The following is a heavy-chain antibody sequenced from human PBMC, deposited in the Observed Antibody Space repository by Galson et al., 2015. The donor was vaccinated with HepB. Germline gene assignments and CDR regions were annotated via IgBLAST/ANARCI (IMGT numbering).Heavy chain of an antibody. D-gene: IGHD3-10*01. CDR2: TWYRSKWYN. CDR3: ARSTGDLDY. V-gene: IGHV6-1*01. CDR1: GDSVSSKSAA. Sequence: CAISGDSVSSKSAAWNWIRQSPSRGLEWLGRTWYRSKWYNGYALSVKSRITINPDTSKNQFSLHLNSVTPEDTAVYYCARSTGDLDYWGQGTLVTVSS. J-gene: IGHJ4*02.